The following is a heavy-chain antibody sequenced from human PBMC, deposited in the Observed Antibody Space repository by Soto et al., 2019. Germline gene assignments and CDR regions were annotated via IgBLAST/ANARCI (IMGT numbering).Heavy chain of an antibody. CDR1: GSSISSYY. CDR3: ARDLWGYCGADCYPLDV. D-gene: IGHD2-21*02. V-gene: IGHV4-59*01. CDR2: MYNTGST. J-gene: IGHJ6*02. Sequence: SETLSLTCTVAGSSISSYYWSWIRQPPGKGLEWIGYMYNTGSTIYNPSLKSRVTISVDTSKNQFSLKLNSVTAADTAVYYCARDLWGYCGADCYPLDVWGQGTTVTVS.